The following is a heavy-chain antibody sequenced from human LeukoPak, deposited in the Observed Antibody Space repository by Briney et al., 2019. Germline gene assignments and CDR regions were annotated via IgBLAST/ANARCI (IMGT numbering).Heavy chain of an antibody. J-gene: IGHJ3*02. CDR1: GYTFTRYE. Sequence: GASVKVSCKASGYTFTRYEINWVRQATGQGLEWMGWMNPNSGNTGYAQKFQGRVTMTRNTSISTAYMELSSLRSEDTAVYYCARMRQGYCSGGSCYHDAFDIWGQGTMVTVSS. V-gene: IGHV1-8*01. CDR2: MNPNSGNT. CDR3: ARMRQGYCSGGSCYHDAFDI. D-gene: IGHD2-15*01.